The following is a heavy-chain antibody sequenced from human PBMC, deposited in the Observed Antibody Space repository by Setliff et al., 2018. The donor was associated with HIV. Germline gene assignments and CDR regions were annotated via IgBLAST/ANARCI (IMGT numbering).Heavy chain of an antibody. J-gene: IGHJ6*03. CDR1: GFTFSSYE. D-gene: IGHD1-26*01. CDR3: ARVEVGGTYYLGSYYYYMNV. Sequence: LRLSCAASGFTFSSYEMNWVRQAPGKGLEWVSYISSSGSTIYYADSVKGRFTISRDNAKNSLYLQMNSLRVDDTAVYYCARVEVGGTYYLGSYYYYMNVWGKGTTVTVSS. V-gene: IGHV3-48*03. CDR2: ISSSGSTI.